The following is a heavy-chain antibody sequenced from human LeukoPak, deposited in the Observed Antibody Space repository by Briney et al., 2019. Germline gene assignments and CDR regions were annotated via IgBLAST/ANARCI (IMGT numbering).Heavy chain of an antibody. Sequence: SETLSLTCTVSGGSITRYYCSWIRHPAGKGLEWIGRIYIIGSTNYNPSLKSRVTMPVDTSKNQFSLKLSSVTAADTAVYYCARDRGTWNDDGFDYWGQGTLVTVSS. CDR3: ARDRGTWNDDGFDY. CDR2: IYIIGST. CDR1: GGSITRYY. D-gene: IGHD1-1*01. V-gene: IGHV4-4*07. J-gene: IGHJ4*02.